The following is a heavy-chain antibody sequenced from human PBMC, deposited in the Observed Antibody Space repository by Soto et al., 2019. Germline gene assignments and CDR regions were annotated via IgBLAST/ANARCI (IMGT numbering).Heavy chain of an antibody. Sequence: SETLSLTCAVSGGSISSGNWWSWVRQPPGKGLEWIGEIYHSGSINYNVSLERRVTMSVDKSNNQFPLRLNSVTAADTAVYYCARSRSTTPYYFDYWGQGTLVTVSS. CDR2: IYHSGSI. D-gene: IGHD2-2*01. CDR3: ARSRSTTPYYFDY. J-gene: IGHJ4*02. V-gene: IGHV4-4*02. CDR1: GGSISSGNW.